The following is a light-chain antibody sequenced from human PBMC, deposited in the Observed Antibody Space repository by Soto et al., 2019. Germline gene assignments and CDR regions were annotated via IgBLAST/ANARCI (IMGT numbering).Light chain of an antibody. CDR2: DAS. V-gene: IGKV3-11*01. Sequence: EIVLTQSPATLSLSPGNRATLSCRASQGVGSLLAWYQQNPGQAPRLLIYDASNRTTGIPARFSGSVSGTDFTLTISSLEPEDFAVYYCQQRGSWPLTFGGGTKVEIK. CDR3: QQRGSWPLT. CDR1: QGVGSL. J-gene: IGKJ4*01.